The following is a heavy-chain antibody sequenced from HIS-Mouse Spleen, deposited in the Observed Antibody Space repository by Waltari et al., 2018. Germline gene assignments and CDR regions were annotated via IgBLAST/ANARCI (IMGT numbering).Heavy chain of an antibody. Sequence: EVQLVESGGGLVQPGGSLRLSCVASGFTFSSDDMHWAHQAKGKGLEWVSAFGTAGDTYDPGSVKGRFTISREKAKNSLYLQMNSLRAGDTAVYYCARGYSNYVPYFDYWGQGTLVTVSS. D-gene: IGHD4-4*01. J-gene: IGHJ4*02. V-gene: IGHV3-13*01. CDR1: GFTFSSDD. CDR3: ARGYSNYVPYFDY. CDR2: FGTAGDT.